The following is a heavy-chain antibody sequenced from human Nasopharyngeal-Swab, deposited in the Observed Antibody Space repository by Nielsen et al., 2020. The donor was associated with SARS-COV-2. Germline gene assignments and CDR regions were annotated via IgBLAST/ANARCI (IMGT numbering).Heavy chain of an antibody. CDR2: IDPNTGGT. Sequence: ASVKVSCKTSGYFFTDSYLHWVRQAPGHGLEWMGRIDPNTGGTSSAQIFQGRVTMTRDTSIITVYLEVTSLTSDDTAVYYCARALSARTTFNCLGPWGQG. J-gene: IGHJ5*02. V-gene: IGHV1-2*06. CDR1: GYFFTDSY. D-gene: IGHD4-17*01. CDR3: ARALSARTTFNCLGP.